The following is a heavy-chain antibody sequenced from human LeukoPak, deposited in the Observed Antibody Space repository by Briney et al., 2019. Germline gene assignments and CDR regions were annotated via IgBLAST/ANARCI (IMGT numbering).Heavy chain of an antibody. V-gene: IGHV3-74*01. CDR1: GFTFSSYW. D-gene: IGHD4-17*01. CDR3: ARVATVTRDGYFQH. J-gene: IGHJ1*01. CDR2: INSDGSST. Sequence: GGSLRLSCAASGFTFSSYWMHWVRQAPGKGLVWVSRINSDGSSTSYADSVKGRFTISRDNAKNTLYLQMNSLRAEDTAVYYCARVATVTRDGYFQHWGQGTLVTVSS.